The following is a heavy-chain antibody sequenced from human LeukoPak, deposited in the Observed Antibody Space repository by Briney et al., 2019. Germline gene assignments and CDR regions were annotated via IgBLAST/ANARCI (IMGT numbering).Heavy chain of an antibody. CDR2: TSYEGTDS. V-gene: IGHV3-30*18. CDR3: AKERRWKQYYFGS. CDR1: LLTFTSYG. D-gene: IGHD5-24*01. Sequence: SLRLSCAASLLTFTSYGIHGGRRAPGKGVEWVALTSYEGTDSYHAHSVQGRFTISRDNTQNTLYLKTNSLTPEDTAVYYCAKERRWKQYYFGSWGQGTLVTVSS. J-gene: IGHJ4*02.